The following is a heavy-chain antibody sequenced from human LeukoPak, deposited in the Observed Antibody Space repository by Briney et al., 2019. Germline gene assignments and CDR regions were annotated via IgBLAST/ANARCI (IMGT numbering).Heavy chain of an antibody. D-gene: IGHD2-15*01. Sequence: KPSETLSLTCTVSGGSISSYYWSWIRQPPGKGLEWIGYIYYSGSTNYNPSLKSRVTISVDTSKNQFSLKLSSVTAADTAVYYCARGACSGGSCYYYYYYGMDVWGQGTTVTVSS. V-gene: IGHV4-59*01. CDR3: ARGACSGGSCYYYYYYGMDV. CDR1: GGSISSYY. CDR2: IYYSGST. J-gene: IGHJ6*02.